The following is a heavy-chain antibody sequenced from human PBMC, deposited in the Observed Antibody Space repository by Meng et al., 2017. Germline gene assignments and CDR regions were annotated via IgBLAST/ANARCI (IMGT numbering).Heavy chain of an antibody. CDR2: IYHSGST. J-gene: IGHJ4*02. Sequence: PQARPGLVKTPAALSPPSGVVAGSLTSSSYCWGWVRQPPGKGLEWIGKIYHSGSTDYNPSLKSRVTISLDTSKSQFSLKLSSVTAADTAVYYCARVTVATTLFLDYWGQGTLVTVSS. D-gene: IGHD1-26*01. V-gene: IGHV4-39*07. CDR1: AGSLTSSSYC. CDR3: ARVTVATTLFLDY.